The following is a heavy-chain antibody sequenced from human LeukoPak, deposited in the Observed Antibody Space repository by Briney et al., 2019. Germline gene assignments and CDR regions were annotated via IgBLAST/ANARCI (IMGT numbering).Heavy chain of an antibody. Sequence: SETLSLTSTVSGGSISSGDYYWSWIRQPPGKGLEWIGYIYYSGSTYYNPSLKSRVTISVDTSKNQFSLKLSSVTAADTAVYYCARDGITGDSGYWGQGTLVTVSS. J-gene: IGHJ4*02. CDR2: IYYSGST. V-gene: IGHV4-30-4*01. D-gene: IGHD1-20*01. CDR1: GGSISSGDYY. CDR3: ARDGITGDSGY.